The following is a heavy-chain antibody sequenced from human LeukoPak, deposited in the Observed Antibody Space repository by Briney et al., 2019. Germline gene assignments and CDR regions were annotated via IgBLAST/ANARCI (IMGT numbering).Heavy chain of an antibody. D-gene: IGHD4-17*01. V-gene: IGHV4-59*01. Sequence: PSETLSLTCTVPGGSISSYHWSWLRQPPRKGLEWIGYIYYSGSTNYNPSLKSRVTISVDTSKNQFSLKLSSVTAADTAVYYCARATKTTANSFDYWGQGTLVTVSS. CDR3: ARATKTTANSFDY. J-gene: IGHJ4*02. CDR2: IYYSGST. CDR1: GGSISSYH.